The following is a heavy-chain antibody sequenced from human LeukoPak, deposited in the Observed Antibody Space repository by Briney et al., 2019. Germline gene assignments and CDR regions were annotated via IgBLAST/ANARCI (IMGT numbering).Heavy chain of an antibody. D-gene: IGHD3-22*01. CDR2: IKQDGSEK. Sequence: PGGSPRLSCAASGFTFGKYCMSWVRQVPRKGLEWVANIKQDGSEKYYVDSVKGRFTISRDNAKNSLYLQMNSLRAEDTAVYYCARDKGDYDSSGSLFVFGGQGTLVTVSS. J-gene: IGHJ4*02. CDR1: GFTFGKYC. CDR3: ARDKGDYDSSGSLFVF. V-gene: IGHV3-7*03.